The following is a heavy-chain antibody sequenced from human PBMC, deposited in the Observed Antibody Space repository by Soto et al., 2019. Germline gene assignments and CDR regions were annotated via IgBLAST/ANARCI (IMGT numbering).Heavy chain of an antibody. Sequence: QVQLVQSGAEVKKPGASVKVSCKASGYTFTSYGISCVRPAPGQGLEWMGWISAYNGNTNYAPMLQGRVTMTTDTTTSTAYMYLRSLRSDVTAVYYCARDWFGVDYWGQGTLVTVSS. J-gene: IGHJ4*02. CDR1: GYTFTSYG. V-gene: IGHV1-18*01. CDR2: ISAYNGNT. D-gene: IGHD3-10*01. CDR3: ARDWFGVDY.